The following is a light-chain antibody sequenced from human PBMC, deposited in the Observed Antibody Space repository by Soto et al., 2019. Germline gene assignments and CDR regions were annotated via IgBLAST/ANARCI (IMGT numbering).Light chain of an antibody. CDR1: QPIGTW. Sequence: DIQVTQSPSALSASVGDRVTITCRASQPIGTWLAWYQQKPGKAPKLLVYDASNLEGGVPSRFSGSGSGTEFTLTISSLQPDDFATYYCQHYNSYSEAFGQGTKVDIK. CDR3: QHYNSYSEA. V-gene: IGKV1-5*01. CDR2: DAS. J-gene: IGKJ1*01.